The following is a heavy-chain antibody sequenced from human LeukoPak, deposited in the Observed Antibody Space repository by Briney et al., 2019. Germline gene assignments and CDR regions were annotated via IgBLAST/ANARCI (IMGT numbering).Heavy chain of an antibody. CDR1: GGPISSYY. D-gene: IGHD3-22*01. CDR3: ARGPYDSSGYYYFDY. CDR2: IYYSGST. J-gene: IGHJ4*02. V-gene: IGHV4-59*01. Sequence: PSETLSLTCTVSGGPISSYYWSWIRQPPGKGLEWIGYIYYSGSTNYNPSLKSRVTISVDTSKNQFSLKLSSVTAADTAVYYCARGPYDSSGYYYFDYWGQGTLVTVSS.